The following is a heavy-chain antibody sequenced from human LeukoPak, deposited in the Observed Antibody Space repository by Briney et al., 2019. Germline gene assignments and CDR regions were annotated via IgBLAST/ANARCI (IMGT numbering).Heavy chain of an antibody. CDR3: ARGGWDLRLADT. D-gene: IGHD1-26*01. J-gene: IGHJ5*02. CDR2: IYYSGST. Sequence: SETLSLTCTVSGGSVSSGSYYWSWIRQPPGKGLEWIGYIYYSGSTNYNPSLKSRVTISVDTSKNQFSLKLSSVTAADTAVYYCARGGWDLRLADTWGQGTLVTVSS. CDR1: GGSVSSGSYY. V-gene: IGHV4-61*01.